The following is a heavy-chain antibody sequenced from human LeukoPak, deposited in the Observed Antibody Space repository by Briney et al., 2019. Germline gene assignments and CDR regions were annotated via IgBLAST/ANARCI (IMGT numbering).Heavy chain of an antibody. V-gene: IGHV3-74*01. CDR1: GFTFSNYW. Sequence: GGSLRLSCAASGFTFSNYWMLWVRQAPGKGLESVSRINTDGTITTYADSVKGRFTVSRDNADNTMYLQMNSVRDEDTAVYYCATKQWLAPPPDSWGQGTPVTVSS. CDR2: INTDGTIT. J-gene: IGHJ4*02. CDR3: ATKQWLAPPPDS. D-gene: IGHD6-19*01.